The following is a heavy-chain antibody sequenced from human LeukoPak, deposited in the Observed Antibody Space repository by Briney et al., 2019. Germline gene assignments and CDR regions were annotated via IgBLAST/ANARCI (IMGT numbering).Heavy chain of an antibody. CDR2: INHSGST. CDR3: ARGLRYYYYYMDV. CDR1: GGSFSGYY. J-gene: IGHJ6*03. V-gene: IGHV4-34*01. Sequence: SETLSLACAVYGGSFSGYYWSLIRQPPGKGLEWIGEINHSGSTNYNPSLKSRVTISVDTSKNQFSLKLSSVTAADTAVYYCARGLRYYYYYMDVWGKGTTVTVSS.